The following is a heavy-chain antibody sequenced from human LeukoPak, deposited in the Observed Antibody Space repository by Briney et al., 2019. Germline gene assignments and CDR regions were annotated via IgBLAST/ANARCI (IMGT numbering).Heavy chain of an antibody. J-gene: IGHJ5*02. Sequence: GGSLRLSCAASGFTFSTYLMHWVRQAPGKGLEWVSGISWNSGSIGYADSVKGRFTISRDNAKNSLYLQMNSLRAEDTALYYCAKDAARYYYGSGNWFDPWGQGTLVTVSS. D-gene: IGHD3-10*01. V-gene: IGHV3-9*01. CDR3: AKDAARYYYGSGNWFDP. CDR2: ISWNSGSI. CDR1: GFTFSTYL.